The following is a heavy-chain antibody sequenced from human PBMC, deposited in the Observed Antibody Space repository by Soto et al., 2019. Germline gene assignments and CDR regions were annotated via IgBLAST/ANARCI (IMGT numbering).Heavy chain of an antibody. CDR1: GYTFTSYG. D-gene: IGHD7-27*01. CDR3: ARDSNCIDS. Sequence: QVQLVQSGAEVKKPGASVKVSCKASGYTFTSYGISWVRQAPGQGLEWMGWISAYTGNTKNAQKLQGRVTMTTDTSTSISYMELRCLSSYGSAMYSFARDSNCIDSWGQGKLVTVSS. J-gene: IGHJ4*02. CDR2: ISAYTGNT. V-gene: IGHV1-18*01.